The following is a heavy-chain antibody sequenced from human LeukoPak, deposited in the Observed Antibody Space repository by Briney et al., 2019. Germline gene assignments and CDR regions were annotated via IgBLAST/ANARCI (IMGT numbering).Heavy chain of an antibody. V-gene: IGHV3-7*01. D-gene: IGHD3-3*01. CDR2: IKQDGSEK. Sequence: GGSLRLSCAASGFTFSSYWMSWVRQAPGKGLEWVANIKQDGSEKYYVDSVKGRFTISRDNAKNSLYLQMNSLRAEDTAVYYCARRQQKIRFLEWIGSGALAIWGQGTMVTVSS. CDR1: GFTFSSYW. J-gene: IGHJ3*02. CDR3: ARRQQKIRFLEWIGSGALAI.